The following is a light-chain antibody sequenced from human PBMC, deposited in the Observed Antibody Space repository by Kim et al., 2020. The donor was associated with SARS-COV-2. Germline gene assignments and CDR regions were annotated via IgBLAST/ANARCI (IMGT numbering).Light chain of an antibody. J-gene: IGLJ2*01. CDR2: DVA. CDR3: CSYAGSNTFVV. Sequence: QSALTQPRSVSGSPGQSVTISCTGTSSDVGGWNYVSWYQQHPDKAPKLIIYDVAKRPSGVPNRFSGSKSGNTASLTISGLQTEDEADYYCCSYAGSNTFVVFGGGTQLTVL. V-gene: IGLV2-11*01. CDR1: SSDVGGWNY.